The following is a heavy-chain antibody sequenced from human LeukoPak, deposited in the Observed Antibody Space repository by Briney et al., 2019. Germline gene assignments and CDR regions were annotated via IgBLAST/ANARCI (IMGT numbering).Heavy chain of an antibody. CDR3: ATPRPIHDYGDYRDLDY. Sequence: SVKVSCKASGGTFSSYAISWVRQAPGQGLEWMGGIIPIFGTANYAQKFQGRVTITTDESTSTAYMELSSLRYEDTAVYYCATPRPIHDYGDYRDLDYWGQGTLVTVSS. J-gene: IGHJ4*02. CDR1: GGTFSSYA. V-gene: IGHV1-69*05. D-gene: IGHD4-17*01. CDR2: IIPIFGTA.